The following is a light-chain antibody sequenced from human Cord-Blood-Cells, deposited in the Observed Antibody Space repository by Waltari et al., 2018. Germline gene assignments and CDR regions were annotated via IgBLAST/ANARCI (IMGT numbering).Light chain of an antibody. CDR3: QQSYSTPDK. Sequence: DIQMTQSPPSLSASVGYRVTITCRASQSISSYLNWYQQQPGKAPKLLIYAASSLQSVVPSRFRGSGSGTDFTLTISSLQPADFAAYYCQQSYSTPDKFGQGTTLEMK. CDR2: AAS. J-gene: IGKJ2*01. V-gene: IGKV1-39*01. CDR1: QSISSY.